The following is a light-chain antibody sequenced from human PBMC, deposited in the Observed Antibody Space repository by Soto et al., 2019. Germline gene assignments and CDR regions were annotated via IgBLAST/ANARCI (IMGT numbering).Light chain of an antibody. CDR1: RYIRSD. J-gene: IGKJ1*01. CDR3: QQYHTAWT. V-gene: IGKV1-6*01. CDR2: PAS. Sequence: GDRVTITCRASRYIRSDLSWYQQRPGQAPQVLIYPASSLQSGVPSRFSGSGSGTDFTPTISSLQAEDYATVYCQQYHTAWTVGPGTKGEI.